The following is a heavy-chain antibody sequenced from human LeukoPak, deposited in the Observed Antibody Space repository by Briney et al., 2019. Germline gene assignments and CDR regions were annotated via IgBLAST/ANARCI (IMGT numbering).Heavy chain of an antibody. Sequence: ASVKVSCKASGYTFTSYGISWVRQAPGQGLEWMGWISAYNGNTNYAQKLQGRVTMTTDTSTSTAYMELRSLRSDDTAVYYCARATAQQLAYYYYYGMDVWGQGTTVTVSS. CDR2: ISAYNGNT. V-gene: IGHV1-18*01. CDR3: ARATAQQLAYYYYYGMDV. J-gene: IGHJ6*02. D-gene: IGHD6-13*01. CDR1: GYTFTSYG.